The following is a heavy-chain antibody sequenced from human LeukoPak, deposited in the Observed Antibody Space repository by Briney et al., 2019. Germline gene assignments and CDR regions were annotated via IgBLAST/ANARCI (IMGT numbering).Heavy chain of an antibody. CDR1: GYTFTSYY. CDR3: ARDAVGGWELEGNWFDP. V-gene: IGHV1-46*01. CDR2: INPSGGST. Sequence: ASVKVSCKASGYTFTSYYMHWVRQAPGQGLEWMGIINPSGGSTSYAQKFQGRVTMTRDMSTSTVYMELSSLRSEDTAVYYCARDAVGGWELEGNWFDPWGQGTLVTVSS. D-gene: IGHD1-26*01. J-gene: IGHJ5*02.